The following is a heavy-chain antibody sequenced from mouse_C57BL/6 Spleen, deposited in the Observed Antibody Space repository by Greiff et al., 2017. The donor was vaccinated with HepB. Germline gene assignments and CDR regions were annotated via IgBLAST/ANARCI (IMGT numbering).Heavy chain of an antibody. J-gene: IGHJ3*01. CDR2: IDPSDSYT. CDR3: ARWDYDVWFAY. D-gene: IGHD2-4*01. CDR1: GYTFTSYW. Sequence: VQLQQPGAELVKPGASVKLSCKASGYTFTSYWMQWVKQRPGQGLEWIGEIDPSDSYTNYNQKFKGKATLTVDTSSSTAYMQLSSLTSEDSAVYYCARWDYDVWFAYWGQGTLVTVSA. V-gene: IGHV1-50*01.